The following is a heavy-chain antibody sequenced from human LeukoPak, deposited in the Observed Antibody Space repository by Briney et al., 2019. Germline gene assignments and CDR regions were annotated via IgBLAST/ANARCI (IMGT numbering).Heavy chain of an antibody. CDR1: GFTFSSYG. Sequence: PGGSLRLSCAASGFTFSSYGFHWVRQAPGKGLEWVAVIWYDGSNIHYAESVKGQFTISRDNSRDTLYLHMNSLRPEDTAVYYCARDFYTGMFDYWGQGTLVTVSS. CDR3: ARDFYTGMFDY. CDR2: IWYDGSNI. J-gene: IGHJ4*02. V-gene: IGHV3-33*01. D-gene: IGHD3-10*02.